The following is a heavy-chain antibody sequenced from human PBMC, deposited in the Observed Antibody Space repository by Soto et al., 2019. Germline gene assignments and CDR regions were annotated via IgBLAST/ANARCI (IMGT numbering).Heavy chain of an antibody. CDR3: ARHLSYCSGGSCYPGSYYYYYMDV. CDR2: IYYSGST. D-gene: IGHD2-15*01. V-gene: IGHV4-59*08. J-gene: IGHJ6*03. Sequence: SETLSLTCTVSGGSISSYYWSWIRQPPGKGLEWIGYIYYSGSTNYNPSLKSRVTISVDTSKNQLSLKLSSVTAADTAVYYCARHLSYCSGGSCYPGSYYYYYMDVWGKGTTVTVSS. CDR1: GGSISSYY.